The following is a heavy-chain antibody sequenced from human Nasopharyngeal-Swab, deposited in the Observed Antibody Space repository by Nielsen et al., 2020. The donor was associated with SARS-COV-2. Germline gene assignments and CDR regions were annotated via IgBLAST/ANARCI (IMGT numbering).Heavy chain of an antibody. J-gene: IGHJ6*02. D-gene: IGHD3-10*01. V-gene: IGHV4-34*01. Sequence: SQTLSLTCAVYGGSFSGYYWSWIRQPPGKGLEWIGEINHSGSTNYNPSLKSRVTISVDTSKNQFSLKLSSVTAADTAVYYCASEWFGELDDYYYGMDVWGQGTTVTVSS. CDR3: ASEWFGELDDYYYGMDV. CDR1: GGSFSGYY. CDR2: INHSGST.